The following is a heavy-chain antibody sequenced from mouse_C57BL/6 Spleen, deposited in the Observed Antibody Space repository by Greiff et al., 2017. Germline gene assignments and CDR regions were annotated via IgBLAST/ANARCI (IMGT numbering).Heavy chain of an antibody. Sequence: QVQLQQPGAELVRPGSSVKLSCKASGYTFTSYWMDWVKQRPGQGLEWIGNIYPSDSETHYNQKFKDKATLTVDKSSSTAYMQLSSLTSEDSAVYYCARDTTVEGYFDYWGQGTTLTVSS. J-gene: IGHJ2*01. CDR2: IYPSDSET. CDR1: GYTFTSYW. D-gene: IGHD1-1*01. CDR3: ARDTTVEGYFDY. V-gene: IGHV1-61*01.